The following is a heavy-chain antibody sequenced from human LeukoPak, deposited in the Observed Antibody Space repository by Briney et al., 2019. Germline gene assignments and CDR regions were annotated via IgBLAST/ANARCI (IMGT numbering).Heavy chain of an antibody. CDR2: IYYSGNT. Sequence: SSETLSLTCTVSGGSINGYYWTWIRQPPGKGLEWIGYIYYSGNTNYNPSLKSRVSLSVHTSKNQFSLRLTSVTAADTAVYYCARDPRYNSGWNDAFDIWGQGTMVTVSS. J-gene: IGHJ3*02. V-gene: IGHV4-59*12. D-gene: IGHD6-19*01. CDR1: GGSINGYY. CDR3: ARDPRYNSGWNDAFDI.